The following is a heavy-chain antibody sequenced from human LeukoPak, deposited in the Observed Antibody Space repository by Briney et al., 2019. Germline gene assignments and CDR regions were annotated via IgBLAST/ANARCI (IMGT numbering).Heavy chain of an antibody. CDR3: ARDGNWGTTDAYLNY. Sequence: GGSLRLSCAASGFTFSSYAMHWVRQAPGKGLEWVAVISYDGGNKYYADSVKGRFTISRDNSKNTLYLQMNSLRAEDTAVYYCARDGNWGTTDAYLNYWGQGTLVTVSS. V-gene: IGHV3-30-3*01. D-gene: IGHD7-27*01. J-gene: IGHJ4*02. CDR1: GFTFSSYA. CDR2: ISYDGGNK.